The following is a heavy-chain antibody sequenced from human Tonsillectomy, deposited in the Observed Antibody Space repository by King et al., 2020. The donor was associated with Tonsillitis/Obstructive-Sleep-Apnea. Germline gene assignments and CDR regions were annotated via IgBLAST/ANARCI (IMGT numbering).Heavy chain of an antibody. CDR2: ISGSGNST. J-gene: IGHJ3*02. V-gene: IGHV3-23*04. D-gene: IGHD3-22*01. CDR3: ADPGGSSGPHDVFDI. Sequence: VQLVESGGGLVQPGGSLRLSCAASGFTFSSYAINWVRQTQGKGLEWVSAISGSGNSTYYADSVKGRVTISRDNSKNTLYLQIKSLRAEDTAIYYCADPGGSSGPHDVFDIWGQGTMVTVSS. CDR1: GFTFSSYA.